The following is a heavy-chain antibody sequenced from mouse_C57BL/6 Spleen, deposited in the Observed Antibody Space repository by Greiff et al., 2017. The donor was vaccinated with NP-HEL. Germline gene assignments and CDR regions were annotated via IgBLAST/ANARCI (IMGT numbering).Heavy chain of an antibody. CDR2: IYPGDGDT. D-gene: IGHD1-1*01. CDR1: GYAFRSYW. V-gene: IGHV1-80*01. Sequence: QVQLQQSGAELVKPGASVKISCKASGYAFRSYWMNWVKQRPGKGLEWIGQIYPGDGDTNYNGKFKGKATLTADKSSSTAYMQLSSLTSEDSAVYFCARRAVVGGFAYWGQGTLVTVSA. J-gene: IGHJ3*01. CDR3: ARRAVVGGFAY.